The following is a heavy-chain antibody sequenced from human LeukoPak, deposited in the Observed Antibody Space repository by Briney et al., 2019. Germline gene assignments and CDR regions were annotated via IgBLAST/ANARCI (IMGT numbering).Heavy chain of an antibody. J-gene: IGHJ3*02. CDR3: AREGTMIVVVSDAFDI. CDR2: INHSGST. Sequence: SETLSLTCAVYGGSFSGYYWSWIRQPPGKGLEWIGEINHSGSTNYNPSLKSRVTISVDTSKNQFSLKLSSVTAADTAVYYCAREGTMIVVVSDAFDIWGQGTMVTVSS. D-gene: IGHD3-22*01. V-gene: IGHV4-34*01. CDR1: GGSFSGYY.